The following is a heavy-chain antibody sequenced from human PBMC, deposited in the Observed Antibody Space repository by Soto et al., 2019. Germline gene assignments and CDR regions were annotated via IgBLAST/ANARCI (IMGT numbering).Heavy chain of an antibody. Sequence: GGSLRLSCAASGFTFSSYWMHWVRQAPGKGLVWVSRINSDGSSTSYADSVKGRFTISRDNAKNTLYLQMNSLRAEDTAVYYCARDHVDIVATITSYYFDYWGQGTLVNVSS. D-gene: IGHD5-12*01. CDR1: GFTFSSYW. V-gene: IGHV3-74*01. J-gene: IGHJ4*02. CDR3: ARDHVDIVATITSYYFDY. CDR2: INSDGSST.